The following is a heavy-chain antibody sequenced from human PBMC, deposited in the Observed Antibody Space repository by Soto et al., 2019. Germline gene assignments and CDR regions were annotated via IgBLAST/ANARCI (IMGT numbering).Heavy chain of an antibody. CDR1: GGSISSSNW. CDR3: AGRGTTVTTPSFDY. CDR2: IHHSGST. D-gene: IGHD4-17*01. Sequence: QVQLQGSGPGLVRPSGTLSLTCVVSGGSISSSNWWSWVRQPPEKGLEWIGEIHHSGSTNYNPSLKSRVTMSVDKPKNQFSLKVSSVTAADTAVYYCAGRGTTVTTPSFDYWGQGAQVTVSS. J-gene: IGHJ4*02. V-gene: IGHV4-4*02.